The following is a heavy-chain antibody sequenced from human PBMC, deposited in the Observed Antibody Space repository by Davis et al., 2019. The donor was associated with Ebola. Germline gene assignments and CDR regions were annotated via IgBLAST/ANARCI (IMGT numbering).Heavy chain of an antibody. V-gene: IGHV3-30*18. CDR1: GFTFSRYG. Sequence: PGGSLRLSCAASGFTFSRYGMHWVRQAPGKGLEWVAVISYDGSNKYYADSVKGRFTISRDNSKNTLYLQMNSLRAEDTAVYYCAKAYYDSSGSPYYYYYVMDVWGQGTTVTVSS. J-gene: IGHJ6*02. D-gene: IGHD3-22*01. CDR2: ISYDGSNK. CDR3: AKAYYDSSGSPYYYYYVMDV.